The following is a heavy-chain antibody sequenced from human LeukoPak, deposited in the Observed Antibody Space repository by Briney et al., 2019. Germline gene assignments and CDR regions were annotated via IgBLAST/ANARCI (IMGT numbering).Heavy chain of an antibody. D-gene: IGHD1-14*01. CDR2: ISGSGGSS. V-gene: IGHV3-23*01. Sequence: HPGGSLRLSCAASGFTFSSYAMSWVRQAPGKGLEWVSAISGSGGSSYCADSVKGRFTISRDNSKNTLHLQMNSLRAEDTAVYYCAKAVNHWEYYFDYWGQGTLVTVSS. CDR1: GFTFSSYA. CDR3: AKAVNHWEYYFDY. J-gene: IGHJ4*02.